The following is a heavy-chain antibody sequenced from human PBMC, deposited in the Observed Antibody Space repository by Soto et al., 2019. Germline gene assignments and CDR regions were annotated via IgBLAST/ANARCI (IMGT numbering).Heavy chain of an antibody. Sequence: VQLVQSGAEVKKPGSSVKVSCKASGGTFSSYAISWVRQAPGQGLEWMGGIIPLFGTANDAQTFQGRVTITADESTRTAYMELSSLRSEDTAVYYCARERAYYYDSSGYLYYFDYWGQGTLVTVSS. J-gene: IGHJ4*02. CDR1: GGTFSSYA. D-gene: IGHD3-22*01. V-gene: IGHV1-69*01. CDR2: IIPLFGTA. CDR3: ARERAYYYDSSGYLYYFDY.